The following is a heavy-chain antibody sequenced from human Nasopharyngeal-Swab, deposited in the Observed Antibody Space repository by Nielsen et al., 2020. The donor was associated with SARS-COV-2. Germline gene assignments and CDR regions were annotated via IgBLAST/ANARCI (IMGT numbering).Heavy chain of an antibody. CDR2: INPSGGST. J-gene: IGHJ4*02. CDR1: GYTFTSYY. D-gene: IGHD6-13*01. V-gene: IGHV1-46*01. CDR3: ARGVAAAGTPFPRYYFDY. Sequence: ASVKVSCKASGYTFTSYYMHWVRQAPGQGLEWMGIINPSGGSTSYAQKFQGRVTTTRDTSTSTVYIELSSLRSEDTAVYYCARGVAAAGTPFPRYYFDYWGQGTLVTVSS.